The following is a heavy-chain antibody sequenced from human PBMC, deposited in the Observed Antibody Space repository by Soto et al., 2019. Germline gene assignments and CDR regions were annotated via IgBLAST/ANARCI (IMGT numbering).Heavy chain of an antibody. CDR1: GFTFSLYS. D-gene: IGHD3-10*01. CDR2: ISRSSTGI. J-gene: IGHJ6*01. V-gene: IGHV3-48*02. CDR3: ARAVTWGLDV. Sequence: EVQLVESGGGLVQPGGSLRLSCAASGFTFSLYSMSWVRQAPGKGLEWVSYISRSSTGIHYADSVKGRFTISRDDVTNPRHLQMNGLRDGDTAVYYCARAVTWGLDVWGQGTTVSISS.